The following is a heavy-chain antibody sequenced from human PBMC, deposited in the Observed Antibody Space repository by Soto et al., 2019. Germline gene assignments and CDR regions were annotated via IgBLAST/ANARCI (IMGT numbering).Heavy chain of an antibody. CDR1: GFTFSSYA. Sequence: EVQLLESGGGLVQPGGSLRLSCAASGFTFSSYAMSWVRQAPGKGLEWVSAISGSGGSTYYADSVKGRFTISRDNSKNTLYRQMNSLRAEDTAVYYWVTRIVVVPAATASYDYIWGSYRSTDYYWGQGTLVTVSS. V-gene: IGHV3-23*01. J-gene: IGHJ4*02. D-gene: IGHD3-16*02. CDR2: ISGSGGST. CDR3: VTRIVVVPAATASYDYIWGSYRSTDYY.